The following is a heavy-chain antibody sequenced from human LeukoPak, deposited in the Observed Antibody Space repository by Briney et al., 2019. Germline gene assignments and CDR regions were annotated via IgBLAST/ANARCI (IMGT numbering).Heavy chain of an antibody. D-gene: IGHD2-8*01. CDR2: IRSKTYGGTT. J-gene: IGHJ3*02. CDR3: TRDSPPLVEWRVFDI. Sequence: PGRSLRLSCTASGFTFGDYAMSWVRQAPGKGLEWVGFIRSKTYGGTTEYAASVKGRFTISRDDSKSIAYLQMNSLKTEGTAVYYCTRDSPPLVEWRVFDIWGQGTMVTVSS. V-gene: IGHV3-49*04. CDR1: GFTFGDYA.